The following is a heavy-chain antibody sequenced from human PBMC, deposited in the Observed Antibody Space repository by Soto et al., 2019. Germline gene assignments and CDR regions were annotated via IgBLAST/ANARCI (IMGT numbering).Heavy chain of an antibody. J-gene: IGHJ4*02. Sequence: PGGSLRLSCAASGFTFSSYAMSWVRQAPGKGLEWVSAISGSGGSTYYADSVKGRFTISRDNSKNTLYLQMNSLRAEDTAVYYCAKDQSEGNTMIVDFGFDYWGQGTLVTVSS. CDR1: GFTFSSYA. CDR3: AKDQSEGNTMIVDFGFDY. D-gene: IGHD3-22*01. V-gene: IGHV3-23*01. CDR2: ISGSGGST.